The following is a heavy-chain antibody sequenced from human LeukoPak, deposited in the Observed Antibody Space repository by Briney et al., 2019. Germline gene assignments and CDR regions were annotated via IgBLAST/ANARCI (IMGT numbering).Heavy chain of an antibody. J-gene: IGHJ4*02. CDR1: GFTFSSYT. D-gene: IGHD3-10*01. CDR2: ISTSSIYI. Sequence: GGSLRLSCAASGFTFSSYTMNWVRQAPGKGLEWVSSISTSSIYIYYADSVKGRFTISRDNAKNSLYLQMNSLRAEDTAVYYCARDNNYYGSGSYHDYWGQGTLVTVSS. V-gene: IGHV3-21*01. CDR3: ARDNNYYGSGSYHDY.